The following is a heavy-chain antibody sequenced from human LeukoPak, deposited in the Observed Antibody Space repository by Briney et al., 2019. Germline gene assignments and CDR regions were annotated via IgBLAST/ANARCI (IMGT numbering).Heavy chain of an antibody. CDR3: ARGNSNYDYFDY. Sequence: SETPSLTCTVSGGSISSHYWSWIRQPPGKGLEWIGYIYYSGSTNYNPSLKSRVTISVDTSKNQFSLKLSSVTAADTAVYYCARGNSNYDYFDYWGQGTLVTVSS. D-gene: IGHD4-11*01. CDR2: IYYSGST. J-gene: IGHJ4*02. V-gene: IGHV4-59*11. CDR1: GGSISSHY.